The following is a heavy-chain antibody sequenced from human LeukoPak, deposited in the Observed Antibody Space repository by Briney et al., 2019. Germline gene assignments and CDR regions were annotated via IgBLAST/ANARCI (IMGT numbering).Heavy chain of an antibody. D-gene: IGHD2-15*01. V-gene: IGHV1-18*01. CDR1: GYMFTSHG. CDR2: ISAQNGST. J-gene: IGHJ3*02. CDR3: ASRIAGRPLVVVVAATIGDAFDI. Sequence: GASVKVSCKSSGYMFTSHGIHWLRQAPGQGLEWMGWISAQNGSTNYVQHLLGRVTITADKSTSTAYMELSSLSSEDTAVYYCASRIAGRPLVVVVAATIGDAFDIWGQGTMVTVSS.